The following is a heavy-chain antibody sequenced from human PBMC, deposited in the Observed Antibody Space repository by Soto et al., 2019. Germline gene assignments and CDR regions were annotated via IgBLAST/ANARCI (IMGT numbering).Heavy chain of an antibody. CDR2: NYHSGTT. CDR3: VREAYIGYGHAIDH. D-gene: IGHD5-12*01. V-gene: IGHV4-59*01. J-gene: IGHJ4*02. Sequence: SETLSLTCAVSGVTISTYYWSWIRQPPGKGLDWIGYNYHSGTTNYNPSLKSRVTISVDTSKNQFSLRLTSVTAADTAIYYCVREAYIGYGHAIDHWAQGTLVTDSS. CDR1: GVTISTYY.